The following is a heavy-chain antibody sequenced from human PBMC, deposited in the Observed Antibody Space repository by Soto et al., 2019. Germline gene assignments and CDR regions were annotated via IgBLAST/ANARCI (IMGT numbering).Heavy chain of an antibody. CDR3: AKDLLPNTVTTCGS. V-gene: IGHV3-30*18. J-gene: IGHJ5*02. CDR2: ISSDGNNK. Sequence: QVQLVESGGGAVQPGRSLRLSCAAYGFNFDSHGMHWVRQAPGKGLEWVAVISSDGNNKYYADSVKGRFTISRDNFNNILYLQMSSLRAEDTAVYYCAKDLLPNTVTTCGSWGQGTLVTVSS. CDR1: GFNFDSHG. D-gene: IGHD4-17*01.